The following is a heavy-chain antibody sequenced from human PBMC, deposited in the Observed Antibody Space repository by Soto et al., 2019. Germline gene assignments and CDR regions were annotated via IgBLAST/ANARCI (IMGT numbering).Heavy chain of an antibody. J-gene: IGHJ4*02. Sequence: SETLHLTRAAYNGSLKGYLWTWICKPPGKGLEWIGEINHSGTTYYNPSLKSRVTISVDTSKNQFSLRLNSMTAADTAVYFCARGYTGGYKTCDYWGQGTLVTVSS. CDR2: INHSGTT. V-gene: IGHV4-34*01. CDR3: ARGYTGGYKTCDY. D-gene: IGHD5-12*01. CDR1: NGSLKGYL.